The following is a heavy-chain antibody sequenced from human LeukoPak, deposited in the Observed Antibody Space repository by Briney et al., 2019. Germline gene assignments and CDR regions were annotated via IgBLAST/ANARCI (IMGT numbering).Heavy chain of an antibody. D-gene: IGHD6-19*01. CDR1: GFTFSTYS. V-gene: IGHV3-21*01. CDR3: AREYSTGWYGGY. J-gene: IGHJ4*02. CDR2: ISGSSGYI. Sequence: GGSLRLSCAVSGFTFSTYSMNWVRQAPGKGLEWVSSISGSSGYIYYADSVKGRFTISRDNAQKSLYLQMNSLRAEDTAVYYCAREYSTGWYGGYWGQGTLVTVSS.